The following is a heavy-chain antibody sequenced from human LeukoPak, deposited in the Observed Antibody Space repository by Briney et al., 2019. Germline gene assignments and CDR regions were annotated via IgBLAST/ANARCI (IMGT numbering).Heavy chain of an antibody. CDR3: ASRYVGGSGSYFRLLDQ. J-gene: IGHJ4*02. D-gene: IGHD3-10*01. CDR2: IYYTGAT. V-gene: IGHV4-31*03. Sequence: PSETLSLTCTVSGASISSGGYYWTWIRQYPEKGLEWIGYIYYTGATYYNPSLQSRVTISGDTSKNQFSLKLSSVTAADTAVYYCASRYVGGSGSYFRLLDQWGQGTLVTVSS. CDR1: GASISSGGYY.